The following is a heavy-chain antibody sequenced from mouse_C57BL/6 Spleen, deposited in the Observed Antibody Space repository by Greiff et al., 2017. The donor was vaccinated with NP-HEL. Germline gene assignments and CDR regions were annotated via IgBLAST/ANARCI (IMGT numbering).Heavy chain of an antibody. CDR3: ALYDYGDYYAMDY. J-gene: IGHJ4*01. CDR2: INPNYGTT. Sequence: EVHLVESGPELVKPGASVKISCKASGYSFTDYNMNWVKQSNGKSLEWIGVINPNYGTTSYNQKFKGKATLTVDQSSSTAYMQLNSLTSEDSAVYYCALYDYGDYYAMDYWGQGTSVTVSS. V-gene: IGHV1-39*01. D-gene: IGHD2-4*01. CDR1: GYSFTDYN.